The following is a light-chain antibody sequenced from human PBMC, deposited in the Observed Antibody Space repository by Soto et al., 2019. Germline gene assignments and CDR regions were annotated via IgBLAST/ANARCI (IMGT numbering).Light chain of an antibody. J-gene: IGKJ2*01. CDR1: QSLVYRDGNTY. CDR3: LQGSHWPRT. Sequence: DVVMTQSPLSLPVTLGQPASISCKSSQSLVYRDGNTYLNWFQQRPGQSPRRLIYNVSKRDSGVPYRFSGSGSGTDFTLKISRVEAEDVGVYYCLQGSHWPRTFGQGTKLEIK. CDR2: NVS. V-gene: IGKV2-30*01.